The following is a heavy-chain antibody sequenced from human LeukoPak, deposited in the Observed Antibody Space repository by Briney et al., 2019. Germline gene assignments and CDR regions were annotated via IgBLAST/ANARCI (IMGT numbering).Heavy chain of an antibody. CDR2: INHSGST. V-gene: IGHV4-34*01. CDR3: ARGGRSDLVAKAPTTVTTFDY. J-gene: IGHJ4*02. D-gene: IGHD4-17*01. Sequence: PSETLSLTCAVYGWSFSGHYWSGIRQPPGKGLEWIGEINHSGSTNYNPSLKSRVTISVDTSKNQFSLKLSSVTAADTAVYYCARGGRSDLVAKAPTTVTTFDYWGQGTLVTVSS. CDR1: GWSFSGHY.